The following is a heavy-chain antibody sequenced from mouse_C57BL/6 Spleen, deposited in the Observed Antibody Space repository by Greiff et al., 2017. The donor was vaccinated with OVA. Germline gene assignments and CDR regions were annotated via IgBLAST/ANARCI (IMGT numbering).Heavy chain of an antibody. CDR1: GYTFTSYW. Sequence: QVQLQQPGAELVMPGASVKLSCKASGYTFTSYWMHWVKQRPGQGLEWIGEIDPSDSYTNYNQKFKGKSTLTVDKSSSTAYLQLSILTSEDSAVYYCARTLITTVVATENYFDYWGQGTTLTVSS. CDR2: IDPSDSYT. V-gene: IGHV1-69*01. CDR3: ARTLITTVVATENYFDY. D-gene: IGHD1-1*01. J-gene: IGHJ2*01.